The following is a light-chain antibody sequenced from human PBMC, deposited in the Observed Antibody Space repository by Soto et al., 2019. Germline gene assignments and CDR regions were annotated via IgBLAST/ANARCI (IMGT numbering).Light chain of an antibody. CDR3: QYLNGAPTIT. V-gene: IGKV3-15*01. Sequence: EMVMTQSPAILSVSPGESATLSCRASQSVNSNYLAWYQQHPGQPPRLLIYGISTRATGIPARFSGSGSGTEFSLTITGLRPEDFVTYYCQYLNGAPTITFGQGTRLEIK. CDR2: GIS. J-gene: IGKJ5*01. CDR1: QSVNSN.